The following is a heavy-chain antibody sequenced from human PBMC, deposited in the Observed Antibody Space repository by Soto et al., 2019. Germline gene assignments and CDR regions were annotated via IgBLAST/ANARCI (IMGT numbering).Heavy chain of an antibody. J-gene: IGHJ6*03. V-gene: IGHV1-69*08. CDR2: IIPILGIA. CDR1: GGTFSSYT. CDR3: VRDEPTMGYYYYYMDV. Sequence: QVQLVQSGAEVKKPGSSVKVSCKASGGTFSSYTISWVRQAPGQGLEWMGRIIPILGIANYAQKFQGRVTITADKSTSTAYMELSSLRSEDTAVYYCVRDEPTMGYYYYYMDVWGKGTTVTVSS. D-gene: IGHD3-10*01.